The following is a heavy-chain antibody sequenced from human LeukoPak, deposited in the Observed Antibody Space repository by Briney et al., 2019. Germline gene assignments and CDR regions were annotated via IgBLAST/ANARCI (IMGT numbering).Heavy chain of an antibody. D-gene: IGHD1-26*01. Sequence: SETLSLTCTVSGGSISSYYWSWIRQPPGKGLEWIGYIYYSGSTNYNPSLKSRVTISVDPSENQFSLNLTSVTAADTAVYYCAREVVGATTWYVDRWGRGTLVTFSS. CDR3: AREVVGATTWYVDR. V-gene: IGHV4-59*01. CDR1: GGSISSYY. J-gene: IGHJ2*01. CDR2: IYYSGST.